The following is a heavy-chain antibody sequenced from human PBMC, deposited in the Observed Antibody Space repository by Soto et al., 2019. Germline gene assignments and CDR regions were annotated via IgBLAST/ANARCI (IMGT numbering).Heavy chain of an antibody. D-gene: IGHD4-17*01. CDR2: INPNSGGT. V-gene: IGHV1-2*04. CDR1: GYTFTGYY. Sequence: QVQLVQSGAEVKKSGASVKVSCKASGYTFTGYYMHWVRQAPGQGLEWMGWINPNSGGTNYTQKFQGWVTMTRDTSISTAYMELSRLRSDDTAMYYCATQRDYGDYGAFDYWGQGTLVTVSS. CDR3: ATQRDYGDYGAFDY. J-gene: IGHJ4*02.